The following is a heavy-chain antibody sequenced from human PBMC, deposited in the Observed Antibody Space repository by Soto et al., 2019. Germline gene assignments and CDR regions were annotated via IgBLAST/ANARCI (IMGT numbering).Heavy chain of an antibody. CDR1: GGSFSGYY. Sequence: QVQLQQWGAGLLKPSETLSLTCAVYGGSFSGYYWSWIRQPPGKGLEWIGEINHSGSTNYNPSLKSRVTTSVDTSKNQFSLKLSSVTAADTAVYYCARAYGDYVRYGMDVWGQGTTVTVSS. CDR2: INHSGST. D-gene: IGHD4-17*01. CDR3: ARAYGDYVRYGMDV. V-gene: IGHV4-34*01. J-gene: IGHJ6*02.